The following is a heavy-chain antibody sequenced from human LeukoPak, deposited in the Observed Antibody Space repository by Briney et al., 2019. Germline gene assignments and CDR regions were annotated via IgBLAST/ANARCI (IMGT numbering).Heavy chain of an antibody. CDR3: ARGHYYGSGSYYKIDY. V-gene: IGHV4-34*01. Sequence: SETLSLTCAVYGGSSSGYYWSWIRQPPGKGLEWIGEINHSGSTNYNPSLKSRVTISVDTSKNQFSLKLSSVTAADTAVYYCARGHYYGSGSYYKIDYWGQGTLVTVSS. J-gene: IGHJ4*02. CDR1: GGSSSGYY. D-gene: IGHD3-10*01. CDR2: INHSGST.